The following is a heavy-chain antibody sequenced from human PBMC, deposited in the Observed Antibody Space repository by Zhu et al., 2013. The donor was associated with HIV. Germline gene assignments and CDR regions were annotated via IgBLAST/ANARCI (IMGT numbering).Heavy chain of an antibody. V-gene: IGHV1-2*02. J-gene: IGHJ4*02. D-gene: IGHD5-18*01. CDR1: GYSFIDYH. Sequence: QIHLVQSGTEVKKPGASVKVSCQTSGYSFIDYHIHWLRQAPGHGLESVGWINTRNGGTYIVRNFQGRVTITRDVPMNTVYLDLSTLTSDDTAFYYCARDLNMGYSQGLFDSWGQGSLVTVSS. CDR3: ARDLNMGYSQGLFDS. CDR2: INTRNGGT.